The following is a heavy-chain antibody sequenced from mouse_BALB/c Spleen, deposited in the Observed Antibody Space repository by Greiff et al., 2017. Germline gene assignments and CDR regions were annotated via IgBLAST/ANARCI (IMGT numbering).Heavy chain of an antibody. CDR3: ARDGITTVVDY. J-gene: IGHJ2*01. V-gene: IGHV1-69*02. D-gene: IGHD1-1*01. CDR1: GYTFTSYW. Sequence: QVQLQQPGAELVRPGASVKLSCKASGYTFTSYWINWVKQRPGQGLEWIGNIYPSDSYTNYNQKFKDKATLTVDKSSSTAYMQLSSPTSEDSAVYYCARDGITTVVDYWGQGTTLTVSS. CDR2: IYPSDSYT.